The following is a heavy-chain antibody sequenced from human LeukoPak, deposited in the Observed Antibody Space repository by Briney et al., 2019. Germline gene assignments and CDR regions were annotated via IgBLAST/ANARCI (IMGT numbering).Heavy chain of an antibody. J-gene: IGHJ4*02. V-gene: IGHV3-23*01. CDR1: GFTFSSYA. Sequence: GGSLRLSCAASGFTFSSYAMSWVRQAPGKGLEWVSAISGSGGSTYYADSVKGRFTISRGNSENTLYLQMNSLRAEDTAVFYCAKTPVYYYDSGSYPDYWGQGTLVTVSS. CDR3: AKTPVYYYDSGSYPDY. CDR2: ISGSGGST. D-gene: IGHD3-10*01.